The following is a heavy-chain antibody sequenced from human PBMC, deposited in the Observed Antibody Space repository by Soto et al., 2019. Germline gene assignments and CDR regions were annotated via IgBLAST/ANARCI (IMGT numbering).Heavy chain of an antibody. V-gene: IGHV4-39*01. CDR1: GGSISSSSYY. CDR2: IYYSGST. J-gene: IGHJ3*02. D-gene: IGHD2-15*01. CDR3: ARAAHQVDAFDI. Sequence: SETLSLTCTVSGGSISSSSYYWGWIRQPPGKGLEWIGSIYYSGSTYYNPSLKSRVTISVDTSKNQFSLKLSSVTAADTAVYYCARAAHQVDAFDIWGQGTMVTVSS.